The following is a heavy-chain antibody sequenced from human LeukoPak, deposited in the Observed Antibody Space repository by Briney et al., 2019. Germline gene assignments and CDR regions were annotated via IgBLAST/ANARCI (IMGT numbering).Heavy chain of an antibody. D-gene: IGHD5-18*01. CDR2: ISSSSSYI. Sequence: GGSLRLSCAASGFTFSSYSMNWVRQAPGKGLEWVSSISSSSSYIYYADSVKGRFTISRDNAKNSLYLQMNSLRAEDTAVYYCARDRGYTAMVTDYWGQGTLVTVSS. CDR3: ARDRGYTAMVTDY. J-gene: IGHJ4*02. CDR1: GFTFSSYS. V-gene: IGHV3-21*01.